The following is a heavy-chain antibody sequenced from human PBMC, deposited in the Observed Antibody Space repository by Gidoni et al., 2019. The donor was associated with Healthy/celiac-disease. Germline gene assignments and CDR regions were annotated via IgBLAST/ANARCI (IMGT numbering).Heavy chain of an antibody. CDR2: ISSSSSYI. Sequence: LEWVSSISSSSSYIYYADSVKGRFTISRDNAKNSLYLQMNSLRSEDTAVYYCARDFTLNYGMDVWGQGTTVTVSS. J-gene: IGHJ6*02. CDR3: ARDFTLNYGMDV. V-gene: IGHV3-21*01.